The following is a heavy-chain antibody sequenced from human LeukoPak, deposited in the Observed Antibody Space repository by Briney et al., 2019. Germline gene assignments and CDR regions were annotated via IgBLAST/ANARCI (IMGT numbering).Heavy chain of an antibody. CDR3: ARGGYNTGWEFDY. J-gene: IGHJ4*02. CDR1: GYTFIDYY. V-gene: IGHV1-2*02. D-gene: IGHD6-19*01. CDR2: INPNSGGT. Sequence: ASVKVSCKASGYTFIDYYMHWVRQAPGQGLEWMGWINPNSGGTDYAQKFQGRVTMTRDTSISTVYMELSRLRSDDTAVYYCARGGYNTGWEFDYWGQGTLVTVSS.